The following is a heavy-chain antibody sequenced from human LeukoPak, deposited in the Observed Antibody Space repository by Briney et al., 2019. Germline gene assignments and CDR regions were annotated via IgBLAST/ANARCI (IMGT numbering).Heavy chain of an antibody. Sequence: GGSLRLSCAASGFTFSSYAMSWVRQAPGKGLEWVSAISGSGGSTYYADSVKGRFTISRDNSKNTLYLQMNSLRAEDTAVYYCARDEWEYCSASSCYVFDYWGQGTLVTVSS. CDR3: ARDEWEYCSASSCYVFDY. CDR2: ISGSGGST. J-gene: IGHJ4*02. V-gene: IGHV3-23*01. CDR1: GFTFSSYA. D-gene: IGHD2-15*01.